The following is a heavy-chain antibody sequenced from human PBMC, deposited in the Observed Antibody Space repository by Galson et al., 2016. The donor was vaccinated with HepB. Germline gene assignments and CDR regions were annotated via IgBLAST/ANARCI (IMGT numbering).Heavy chain of an antibody. Sequence: SLRLSCAASAFTLRSYWMTWVRQAPGKGLEWVANINGDGSEKNYVDSVKGRFTISRDNSRSTLFAQMNSLRAEDTAVYYCAKDQTGSMDIVLIPTAFHYWGQGTLVTVSS. V-gene: IGHV3-7*03. CDR1: AFTLRSYW. J-gene: IGHJ4*02. CDR3: AKDQTGSMDIVLIPTAFHY. D-gene: IGHD2-2*03. CDR2: INGDGSEK.